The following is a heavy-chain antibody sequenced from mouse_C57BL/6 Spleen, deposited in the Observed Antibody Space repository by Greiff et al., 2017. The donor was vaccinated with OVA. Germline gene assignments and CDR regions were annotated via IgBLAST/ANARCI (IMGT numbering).Heavy chain of an antibody. CDR3: ARGGLRGYAMDY. D-gene: IGHD2-4*01. V-gene: IGHV1-80*01. Sequence: VKLQESGAELVKPGASVKISCKASGYAFSSYWMNWVKQRPGKGLEWIGQIYPGDGDTNYNGKFKGKATLTADKSSSTAYMQLSSLTSEDSAVYFCARGGLRGYAMDYWGQGTSVTVSS. CDR2: IYPGDGDT. CDR1: GYAFSSYW. J-gene: IGHJ4*01.